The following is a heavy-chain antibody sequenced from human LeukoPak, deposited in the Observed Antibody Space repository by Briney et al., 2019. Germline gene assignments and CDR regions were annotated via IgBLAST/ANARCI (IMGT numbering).Heavy chain of an antibody. V-gene: IGHV3-53*01. CDR2: IYSGGST. CDR3: ARSSHYDILTGYSEEDAFDI. CDR1: GFTVSSNY. J-gene: IGHJ3*02. Sequence: EGSLRLSCAASGFTVSSNYMSWVRQAPGKGLEWVSVIYSGGSTDYADSVKGRFTISRDNSKNTLYLQMNSLRVEDTAVYYCARSSHYDILTGYSEEDAFDIWGQGTMVTVSS. D-gene: IGHD3-9*01.